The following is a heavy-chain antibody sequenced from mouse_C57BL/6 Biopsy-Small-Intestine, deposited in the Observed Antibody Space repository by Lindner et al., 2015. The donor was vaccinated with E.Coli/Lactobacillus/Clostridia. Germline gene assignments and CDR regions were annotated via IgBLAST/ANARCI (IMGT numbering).Heavy chain of an antibody. D-gene: IGHD2-3*01. CDR3: ARIYDGYYGALDY. Sequence: VQLQESGPGLAKPSQTLSLTCSVTGYSITSDYWSWIRKFPGNKLEYMGYITYSGSTYYDPSLKSRISINLDTSKNQYYLQLNSVTTEDTATYYCARIYDGYYGALDYWGQGTSVTVSS. CDR1: GYSITSDY. CDR2: ITYSGST. J-gene: IGHJ4*01. V-gene: IGHV3-8*01.